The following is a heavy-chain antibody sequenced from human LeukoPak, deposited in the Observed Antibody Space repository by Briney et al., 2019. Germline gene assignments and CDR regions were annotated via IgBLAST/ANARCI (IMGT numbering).Heavy chain of an antibody. J-gene: IGHJ4*02. CDR3: AKGGSSGYALYYFDY. CDR2: ISYDGSNK. CDR1: GFTFSSYG. Sequence: GGSLRLSCAASGFTFSSYGMHWVRQAPGKGLEWVAVISYDGSNKYYADSVKGRFTISRDNSKNTLYLQMNSLRAEDTAVYYCAKGGSSGYALYYFDYWGREPWSPSPQ. D-gene: IGHD3-22*01. V-gene: IGHV3-30*18.